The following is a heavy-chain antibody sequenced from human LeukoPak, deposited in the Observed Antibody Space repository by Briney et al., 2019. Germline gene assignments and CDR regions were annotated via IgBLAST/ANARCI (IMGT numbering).Heavy chain of an antibody. CDR3: ARGVVVVPATYYFDY. V-gene: IGHV1-69*05. J-gene: IGHJ4*02. Sequence: EASVKVSCKASGGTFSSYAISWVRQAPGQWLEWMGGIIPIFGTANYAQKFQGRVTITTDESTSTAYMELSSLRSEDTAVYYCARGVVVVPATYYFDYWGQGTLVTVSS. CDR1: GGTFSSYA. D-gene: IGHD2-2*01. CDR2: IIPIFGTA.